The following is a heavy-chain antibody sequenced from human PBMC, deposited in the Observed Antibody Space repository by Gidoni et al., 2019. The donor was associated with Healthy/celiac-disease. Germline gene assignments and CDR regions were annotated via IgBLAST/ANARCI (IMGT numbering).Heavy chain of an antibody. CDR1: GSSFTNYW. CDR3: ARAHRSGWFFDQ. V-gene: IGHV5-51*01. J-gene: IGHJ4*02. Sequence: EVQLVQSGAEVKKPGESLKIYCQGSGSSFTNYWIGWVRQMPGKGLDWMGFIFPADSDTRYSPSFQGQVTISADKSISTAYLQWSSLKASDTAMYYCARAHRSGWFFDQWGQGTLVTVSS. D-gene: IGHD6-19*01. CDR2: IFPADSDT.